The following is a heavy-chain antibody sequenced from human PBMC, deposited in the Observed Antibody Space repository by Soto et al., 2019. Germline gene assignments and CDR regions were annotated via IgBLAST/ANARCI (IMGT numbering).Heavy chain of an antibody. Sequence: QVQLVESGGGVVQPGRSLRLSCVASGFTFSTYGTHWVRQAPGKGLEWVAVIWYDGTNEFYADSVKGRFTISRDNSKHTLYLRMNSLRAEDTAVYYCATGSSIYTFDYWGQGTLITVPS. V-gene: IGHV3-33*01. CDR3: ATGSSIYTFDY. J-gene: IGHJ4*02. D-gene: IGHD2-2*02. CDR2: IWYDGTNE. CDR1: GFTFSTYG.